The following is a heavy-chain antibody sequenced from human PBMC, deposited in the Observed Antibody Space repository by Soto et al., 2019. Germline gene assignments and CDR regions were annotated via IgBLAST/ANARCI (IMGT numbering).Heavy chain of an antibody. CDR1: GDSMGGND. V-gene: IGHV4-59*01. J-gene: IGHJ1*01. CDR2: MFYSGTT. CDR3: ARPNMWYGKILQ. Sequence: SETLSLTCTVAGDSMGGNDGTWVRQPPGKGLEWIGNMFYSGTTNYNPSLRSRVTMSLDTSVNQFSLRLSSVTAADTAVYYCARPNMWYGKILQWGRGTLVTVSS. D-gene: IGHD2-15*01.